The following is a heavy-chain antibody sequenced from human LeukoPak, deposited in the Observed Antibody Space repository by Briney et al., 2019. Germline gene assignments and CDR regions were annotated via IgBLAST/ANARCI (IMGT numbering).Heavy chain of an antibody. J-gene: IGHJ4*02. Sequence: GGSLRLSCAAYGFIFSRDSMNWVRQAPGKGLEWVAYINGGGSPIYYADSVRGRFTISRDNAKNSLYLQMNSLRAEDTAVYYCARDSEYSSSSGDYWGQGTLVTVSS. V-gene: IGHV3-48*01. CDR3: ARDSEYSSSSGDY. CDR2: INGGGSPI. D-gene: IGHD6-6*01. CDR1: GFIFSRDS.